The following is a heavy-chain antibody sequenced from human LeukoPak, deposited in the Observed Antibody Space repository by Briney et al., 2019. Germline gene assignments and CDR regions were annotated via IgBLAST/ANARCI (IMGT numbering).Heavy chain of an antibody. CDR2: ISSSSSYI. D-gene: IGHD1-14*01. CDR1: GFTFSSYS. Sequence: GPLDLSCAASGFTFSSYSMNWVRQAPGKGLEWVSSISSSSSYIYYANSVKGRFTISRDNAKNSLYLQRNSLRAEDTAVYYCGRSRIKSGNWFDPWGQGTLVTVSS. V-gene: IGHV3-21*01. CDR3: GRSRIKSGNWFDP. J-gene: IGHJ5*02.